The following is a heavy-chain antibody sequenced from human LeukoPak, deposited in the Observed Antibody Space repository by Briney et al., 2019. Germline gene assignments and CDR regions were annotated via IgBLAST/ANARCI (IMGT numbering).Heavy chain of an antibody. D-gene: IGHD4-17*01. Sequence: GGSLRLSCAASAFTFSDYSMNWVRQAPGKGLEWISYISGRSSTIYYADSVKGRFTISRDNAKNSLYLQMNSLRAEDTAVYYCARLTVTTLPFDYWGQGTLVTVSS. CDR2: ISGRSSTI. J-gene: IGHJ4*02. V-gene: IGHV3-48*04. CDR3: ARLTVTTLPFDY. CDR1: AFTFSDYS.